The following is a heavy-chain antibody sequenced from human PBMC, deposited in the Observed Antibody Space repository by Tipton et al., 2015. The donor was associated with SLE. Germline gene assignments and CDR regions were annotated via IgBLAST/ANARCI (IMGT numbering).Heavy chain of an antibody. CDR2: VYISGCT. D-gene: IGHD3-3*01. J-gene: IGHJ6*04. CDR1: GGSISSPY. Sequence: TLSLTCTVSGGSISSPYWSWIRQPAGTGLDWVGRVYISGCTTYNPSLPRRVTMSVETSKNQFSLKLISVTAADTAAYFCARSLLTSFGVVTRARDVWGKGTTVTVSS. V-gene: IGHV4-4*07. CDR3: ARSLLTSFGVVTRARDV.